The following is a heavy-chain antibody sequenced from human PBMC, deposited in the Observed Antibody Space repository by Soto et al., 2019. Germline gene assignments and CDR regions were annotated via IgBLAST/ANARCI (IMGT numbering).Heavy chain of an antibody. D-gene: IGHD3-10*01. V-gene: IGHV3-23*01. J-gene: IGHJ6*03. CDR1: GFTFSSYA. Sequence: PGGSLRLSCAASGFTFSSYAMSWVRQAPGKGLERVSAISGSGGSTYYAESVKGRFTNSRDNSKNTLYLQMNSLRAEDTAVYYCAKSPVMVRGVIITLYYYMDVWGKGTTVTVSS. CDR2: ISGSGGST. CDR3: AKSPVMVRGVIITLYYYMDV.